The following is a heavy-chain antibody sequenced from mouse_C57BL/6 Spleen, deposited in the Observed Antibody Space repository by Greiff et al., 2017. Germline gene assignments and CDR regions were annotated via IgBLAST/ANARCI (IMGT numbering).Heavy chain of an antibody. CDR2: ISSGSSTI. Sequence: EVKLVESGGGLVKPGGSLKLSCAASGFTFSDYGMHWVRQAPEKGLEWVAYISSGSSTIYYADTVKGRFTISRDNAKNTLFLQMTSLRSEDTAMYYCARTSSGPYFDYGGQGTTLTVSS. V-gene: IGHV5-17*01. CDR1: GFTFSDYG. CDR3: ARTSSGPYFDY. J-gene: IGHJ2*01.